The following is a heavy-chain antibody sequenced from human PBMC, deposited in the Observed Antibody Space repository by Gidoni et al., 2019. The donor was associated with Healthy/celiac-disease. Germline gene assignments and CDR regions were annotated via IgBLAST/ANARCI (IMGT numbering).Heavy chain of an antibody. CDR3: AKGVPMTTVTSFDY. CDR2: ISYDGSNK. CDR1: GFTFSSYG. D-gene: IGHD4-17*01. V-gene: IGHV3-30*18. J-gene: IGHJ4*02. Sequence: QVQLVESGGGVVQPGRSLRLSCAASGFTFSSYGMHWVRQAPGKGLEWVAVISYDGSNKYYADSVKGRFTISRDNSKNTLYLQMNSLRAEDTAVYYCAKGVPMTTVTSFDYWGQGTLVTVSS.